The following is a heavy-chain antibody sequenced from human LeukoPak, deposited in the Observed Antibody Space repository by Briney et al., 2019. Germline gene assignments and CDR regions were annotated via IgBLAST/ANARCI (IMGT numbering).Heavy chain of an antibody. CDR1: GGSFSSYA. CDR3: ARGTYDILTGPQLNY. J-gene: IGHJ4*02. D-gene: IGHD3-9*01. CDR2: IIPILGIA. Sequence: ASVNVSCKASGGSFSSYAISWVRQAPGPVLEWMGSIIPILGIANYAQKFQGRVTITADKSTSTAYMELSSLRSEDTAVYYCARGTYDILTGPQLNYWGQGTLVTVSS. V-gene: IGHV1-69*04.